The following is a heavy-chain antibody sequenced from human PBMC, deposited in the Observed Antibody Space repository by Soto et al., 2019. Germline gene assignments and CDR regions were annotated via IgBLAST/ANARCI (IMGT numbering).Heavy chain of an antibody. V-gene: IGHV3-23*01. Sequence: GGSLRLSCVGSGFTFGNYAMSWVRQAPGKGLEWVSSITGIDGRTYYADSVKGRFTISRDNPKNTLYLQMNNLRAEDTAMFYCAKDRGPYCSGGICYPPSWFDPWGQGTQGTVSA. J-gene: IGHJ5*02. CDR2: ITGIDGRT. CDR3: AKDRGPYCSGGICYPPSWFDP. CDR1: GFTFGNYA. D-gene: IGHD2-15*01.